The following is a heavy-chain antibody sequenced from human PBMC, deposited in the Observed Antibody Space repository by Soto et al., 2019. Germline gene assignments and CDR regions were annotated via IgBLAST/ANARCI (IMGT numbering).Heavy chain of an antibody. CDR1: GFSLNNFA. CDR3: ARDCASTSCSVWRD. V-gene: IGHV3-23*01. J-gene: IGHJ4*02. CDR2: ITSSGDKT. Sequence: EVQLLESGGDLVQPGGSLRLSCAASGFSLNNFAMAWVRQAPGKGLEWVSTITSSGDKTSYADSVKGRFIISRDNSKNMLYLQMNSLRVEDPALYYCARDCASTSCSVWRDWGQGTLVTVSS. D-gene: IGHD2-2*01.